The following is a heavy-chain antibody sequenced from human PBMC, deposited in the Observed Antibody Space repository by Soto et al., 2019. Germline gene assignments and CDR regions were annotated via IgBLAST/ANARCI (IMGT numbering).Heavy chain of an antibody. Sequence: GGSQRLSCVGSGISFSYAWMSWVRQAPGRGLEWVGRIKRQTEGGTTDYPASVKGRFIISRDDSENTLYLQMNSLKTEDTAMYYCTTDPPAGSRAIDYWGQGTQVTVSS. V-gene: IGHV3-15*07. CDR3: TTDPPAGSRAIDY. CDR2: IKRQTEGGTT. J-gene: IGHJ4*02. CDR1: GISFSYAW.